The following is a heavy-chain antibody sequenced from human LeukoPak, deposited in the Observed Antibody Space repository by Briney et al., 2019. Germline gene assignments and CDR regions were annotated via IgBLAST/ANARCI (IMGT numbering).Heavy chain of an antibody. CDR2: IYYSGST. Sequence: PSETLSLTCAVSGGSISSYYWSWVRQPAGKGLEWIGDIYYSGSTNYNPSLKSRVIISADTSKNQFSLKLSSVTAADTAVYYCARGKCDRSAYCPPDYWGQGTLVTVSS. D-gene: IGHD3-22*01. V-gene: IGHV4-59*01. J-gene: IGHJ4*02. CDR3: ARGKCDRSAYCPPDY. CDR1: GGSISSYY.